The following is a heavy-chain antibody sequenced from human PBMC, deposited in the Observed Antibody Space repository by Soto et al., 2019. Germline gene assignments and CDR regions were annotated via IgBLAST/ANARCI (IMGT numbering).Heavy chain of an antibody. CDR1: EFTFSGRS. CDR3: ARGWFGPEV. V-gene: IGHV3-74*01. D-gene: IGHD3-10*01. CDR2: IDKVGTDS. J-gene: IGHJ6*03. Sequence: EVQLVESGGGLVQPGGSLRLSCAASEFTFSGRSVHWVRQAPGKGLVWVSGIDKVGTDSTYADSVKGRFTSSRDNAKKTVYLQMNILRVEDTAVYYCARGWFGPEVWGKGTTVTVSS.